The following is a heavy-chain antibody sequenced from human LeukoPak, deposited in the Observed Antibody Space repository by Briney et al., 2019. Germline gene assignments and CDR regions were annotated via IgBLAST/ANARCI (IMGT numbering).Heavy chain of an antibody. CDR2: INHSGST. J-gene: IGHJ4*02. CDR3: AHDYGDYDFDY. CDR1: GGSISSYY. V-gene: IGHV4-34*01. D-gene: IGHD4-17*01. Sequence: SETLSLTCTVSGGSISSYYWSWIRQPPGKGLEWIGEINHSGSTNYNPSLKSRVTISVDTSKNQFSLKLSSVTAADTAVYYCAHDYGDYDFDYWGQGTLVTVSS.